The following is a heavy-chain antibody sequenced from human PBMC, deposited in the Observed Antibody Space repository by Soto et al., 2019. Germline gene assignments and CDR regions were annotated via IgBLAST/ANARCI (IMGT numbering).Heavy chain of an antibody. V-gene: IGHV3-30*03. D-gene: IGHD1-26*01. CDR3: ARRGSGSYYDY. CDR2: ISYDGKVA. J-gene: IGHJ4*02. CDR1: GFTFSSYG. Sequence: QVQLVESGGGVVQPGRSLRLSCAASGFTFSSYGMHWVRQAPGKGLEWVTVISYDGKVAYYADSVKGRFTISRDNSKNTLYLQMNSLRAEDTAVYYCARRGSGSYYDYWGQGTLVTVSS.